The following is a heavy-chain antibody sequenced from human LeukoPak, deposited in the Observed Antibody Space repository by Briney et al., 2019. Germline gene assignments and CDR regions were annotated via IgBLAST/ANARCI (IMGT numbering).Heavy chain of an antibody. CDR2: IYYSGST. V-gene: IGHV4-39*01. J-gene: IGHJ4*02. CDR3: ARHGYDFWSGYYGH. CDR1: GGSISSSSYY. D-gene: IGHD3-3*01. Sequence: SETLSLTCTVSGGSISSSSYYWGWIRQPPGKGLEWIGSIYYSGSTYYNPSLKSRVTISVDTSKNQFSLKLSSVTAADTAVYYCARHGYDFWSGYYGHWGQGTLVTVSS.